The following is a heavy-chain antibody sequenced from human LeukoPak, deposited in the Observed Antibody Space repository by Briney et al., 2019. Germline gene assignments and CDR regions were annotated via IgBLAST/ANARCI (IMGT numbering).Heavy chain of an antibody. D-gene: IGHD3-22*01. V-gene: IGHV4-39*07. CDR3: ARGLSDSSGYYYYYMDV. CDR2: IYYSGST. J-gene: IGHJ6*03. Sequence: SETLSLTCTVSGGSISSSSYYWGWIRQPPGKGLEWIGSIYYSGSTNYNPSLKSRVTISVDTSKNQFSLKLSSVTAADTAVYYCARGLSDSSGYYYYYMDVWGKGTTVTISS. CDR1: GGSISSSSYY.